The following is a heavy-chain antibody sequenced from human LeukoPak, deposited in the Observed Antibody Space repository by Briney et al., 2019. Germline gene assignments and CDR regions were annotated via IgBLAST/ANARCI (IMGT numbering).Heavy chain of an antibody. Sequence: SETLSLTCTVSGVSISSYYWSWLRPPAGKGLEWFGRIYTSGSTNYNPSLKSRVTMAVDTSKNQFSLKLSSVTAADTAVYYCARGSRQYDYWGQGTLVTVSS. CDR1: GVSISSYY. CDR2: IYTSGST. J-gene: IGHJ4*02. V-gene: IGHV4-4*07. CDR3: ARGSRQYDY. D-gene: IGHD4-11*01.